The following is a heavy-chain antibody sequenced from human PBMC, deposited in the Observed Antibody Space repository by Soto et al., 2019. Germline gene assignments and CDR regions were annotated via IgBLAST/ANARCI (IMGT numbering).Heavy chain of an antibody. CDR1: GFTFTNFG. CDR2: TSFDRSKT. Sequence: GGSLRLSCAASGFTFTNFGIHWFREAPGRGLEWVAVTSFDRSKTYYASSLKGRFTISRDDSKNTVHLQMDSLRHEDTAVYYCVKEGVSRNGYYKYSGYSYVDYWGQGSLVTVSS. D-gene: IGHD3-22*01. CDR3: VKEGVSRNGYYKYSGYSYVDY. V-gene: IGHV3-30*05. J-gene: IGHJ4*02.